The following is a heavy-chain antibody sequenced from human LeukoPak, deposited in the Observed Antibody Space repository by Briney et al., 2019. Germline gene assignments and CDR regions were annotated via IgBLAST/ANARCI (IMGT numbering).Heavy chain of an antibody. CDR2: IKKDGGDK. CDR1: GFTLSSYW. V-gene: IGHV3-7*01. CDR3: ARGASEYYYVSSGSELGY. D-gene: IGHD3-22*01. Sequence: GGSVSLSCAASGFTLSSYWMMWVRQAPGEGLEGVANIKKDGGDKYYLASVKGRFNISRGNAQNSVYLQMKRLRGEDPAVYYCARGASEYYYVSSGSELGYWRQGTLVTVSS. J-gene: IGHJ4*02.